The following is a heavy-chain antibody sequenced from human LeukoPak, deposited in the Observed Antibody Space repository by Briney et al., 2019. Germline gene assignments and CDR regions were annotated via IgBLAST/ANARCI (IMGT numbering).Heavy chain of an antibody. CDR1: GYTFTGYY. D-gene: IGHD6-13*01. Sequence: GASVKVSCKASGYTFTGYYMHWVRQAPGQGLEWMGWINPNSGGKNYAQKFQGRVTMTRDTSISTAYMELSRLRSDDTAVYYCAREGAAAGRGDYWGQGTLVTVSS. CDR2: INPNSGGK. J-gene: IGHJ4*02. CDR3: AREGAAAGRGDY. V-gene: IGHV1-2*02.